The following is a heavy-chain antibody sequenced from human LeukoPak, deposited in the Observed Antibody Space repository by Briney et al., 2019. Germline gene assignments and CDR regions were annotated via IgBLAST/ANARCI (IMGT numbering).Heavy chain of an antibody. CDR3: AKDSHRGYSDGHHYYFDY. J-gene: IGHJ4*02. CDR2: IRYDGSNK. CDR1: GFTFSSYG. V-gene: IGHV3-30*02. D-gene: IGHD5-18*01. Sequence: PGGSLRLSCAASGFTFSSYGMHWVRQAPGKGLEWVAFIRYDGSNKYYADSVKGRFTISRDNSKNTLFLQMNSLRAEDTAVYYCAKDSHRGYSDGHHYYFDYWGQGTLVTVSS.